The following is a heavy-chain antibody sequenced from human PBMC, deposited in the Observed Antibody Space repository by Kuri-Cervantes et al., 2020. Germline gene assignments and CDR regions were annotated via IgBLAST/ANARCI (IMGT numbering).Heavy chain of an antibody. CDR3: ARIVVVPAANHYYFDY. CDR1: GFTFSSYA. Sequence: GESLKISCAASGFTFSSYAMSWVRQAPGKGLEWVSGISGSGGSTYYADSVKGRFTISRDNSKNTLYLQMNSLRAEDTAVYYCARIVVVPAANHYYFDYWGQGTLVTVSS. V-gene: IGHV3-23*01. D-gene: IGHD2-2*01. CDR2: ISGSGGST. J-gene: IGHJ4*02.